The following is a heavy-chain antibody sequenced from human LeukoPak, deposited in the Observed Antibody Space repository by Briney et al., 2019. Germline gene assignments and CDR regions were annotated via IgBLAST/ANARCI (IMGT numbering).Heavy chain of an antibody. CDR3: TRDDLSSSFDY. J-gene: IGHJ4*02. D-gene: IGHD6-13*01. CDR1: GFTSGDYA. V-gene: IGHV3-49*03. Sequence: GGSLRLSCTASGFTSGDYAMSWFRQAPGKGLEWVGFIRSKAYGGTTEYAASVKGRFTISRDDSKSIAYLQMNSLKTEDTAVYYCTRDDLSSSFDYWGQGTLVTVSS. CDR2: IRSKAYGGTT.